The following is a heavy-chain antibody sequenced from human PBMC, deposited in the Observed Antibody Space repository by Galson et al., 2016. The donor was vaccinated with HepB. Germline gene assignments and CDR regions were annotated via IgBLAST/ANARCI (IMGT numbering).Heavy chain of an antibody. V-gene: IGHV3-21*01. CDR2: ISSSSSYI. CDR3: ARDTLWFGELTRVYYFDY. CDR1: GFTFSSYS. Sequence: SLRLSCAASGFTFSSYSMNWVRQAPGKGLEWVSSISSSSSYIHYADSVKGRFTISRDNAKNSLYLQMNSLRAEDTAVYYCARDTLWFGELTRVYYFDYWGQGTLVTVSS. D-gene: IGHD3-10*01. J-gene: IGHJ4*02.